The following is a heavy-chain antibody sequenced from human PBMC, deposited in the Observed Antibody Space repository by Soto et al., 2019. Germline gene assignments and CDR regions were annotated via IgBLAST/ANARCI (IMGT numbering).Heavy chain of an antibody. J-gene: IGHJ4*02. Sequence: PGGSLRLSCAASGFSFSRHTMNWIRQAPGKGLEWVASISYDRTNKYYADSVKGRFTISRDNSKNTMYVQMNSLRAEDTAVYYCARDKGRSPLDYWGQGTLVTVSS. V-gene: IGHV3-30*04. CDR1: GFSFSRHT. CDR2: ISYDRTNK. D-gene: IGHD2-15*01. CDR3: ARDKGRSPLDY.